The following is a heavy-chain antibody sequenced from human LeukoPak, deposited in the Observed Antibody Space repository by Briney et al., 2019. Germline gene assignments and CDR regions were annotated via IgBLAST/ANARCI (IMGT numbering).Heavy chain of an antibody. Sequence: GASVKVSCKASGYTFTSYGISWVRQAPGQGLEWMGWISAYNGNTNYAQKLQGRVTMTTDTSTNTAYMELRSLRSDDTAVYYCARLPISSSFLSVFDYWGQGTLVTVSS. CDR1: GYTFTSYG. J-gene: IGHJ4*02. V-gene: IGHV1-18*01. CDR2: ISAYNGNT. D-gene: IGHD6-6*01. CDR3: ARLPISSSFLSVFDY.